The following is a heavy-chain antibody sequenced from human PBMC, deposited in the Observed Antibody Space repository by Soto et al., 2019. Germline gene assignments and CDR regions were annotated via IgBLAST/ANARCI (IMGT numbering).Heavy chain of an antibody. CDR2: IYYSGST. CDR1: GGSVSSGSYY. CDR3: ARGALGYCSGGSCYMFDY. Sequence: PSETLSHTCTVSGGSVSSGSYYWSWLRQPTGKGLEWIGYIYYSGSTNYNPSLKSRVTISVDTSKNQFSLKLSSVTAADTAVYYCARGALGYCSGGSCYMFDYWGQGTLVTVSS. J-gene: IGHJ4*02. D-gene: IGHD2-15*01. V-gene: IGHV4-61*01.